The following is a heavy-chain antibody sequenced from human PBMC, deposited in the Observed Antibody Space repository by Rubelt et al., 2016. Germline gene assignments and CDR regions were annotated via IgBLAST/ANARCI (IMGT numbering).Heavy chain of an antibody. CDR1: GFTFSTYR. CDR2: ISSTSSSI. Sequence: SGFTFSTYRLNWVRQAPGKGLEWISYISSTSSSIYYADSVKGRFTISRDSNKNSVSQQMSRLRPEDTAVYFCAKMIAVAGTGFDYWGQGTLVTVSS. V-gene: IGHV3-48*04. J-gene: IGHJ4*02. D-gene: IGHD6-19*01. CDR3: AKMIAVAGTGFDY.